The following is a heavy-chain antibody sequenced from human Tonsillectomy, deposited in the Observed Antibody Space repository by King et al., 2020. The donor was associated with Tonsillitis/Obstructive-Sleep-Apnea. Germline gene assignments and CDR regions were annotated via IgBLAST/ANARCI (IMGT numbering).Heavy chain of an antibody. Sequence: VQLVESGGGLVKPGGSLRLSCAASEFTFTNAWMSWVRQAPGKGLEWVGRIKSKIDGGTTDYAAPVKGRFTISRDDSKTTLYLQMNSLKTEDTAEYYCTTQSKDDYYYSMYVWGKGTTVTVSS. CDR2: IKSKIDGGTT. CDR3: TTQSKDDYYYSMYV. V-gene: IGHV3-15*01. J-gene: IGHJ6*03. CDR1: EFTFTNAW.